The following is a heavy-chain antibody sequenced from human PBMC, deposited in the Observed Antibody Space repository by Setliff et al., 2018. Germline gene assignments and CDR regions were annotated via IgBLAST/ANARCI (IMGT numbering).Heavy chain of an antibody. CDR3: ARDPHFDS. V-gene: IGHV3-7*01. CDR1: GFTFSTYW. Sequence: GESLKISCAASGFTFSTYWMSWVRQAPGKGLEWVANIKQDGSEEYYVDSVKGRFSISRDNAKNSLYLQMNSLRAEDTAVYYCARDPHFDSWGQGTLVTAPQ. J-gene: IGHJ4*02. CDR2: IKQDGSEE.